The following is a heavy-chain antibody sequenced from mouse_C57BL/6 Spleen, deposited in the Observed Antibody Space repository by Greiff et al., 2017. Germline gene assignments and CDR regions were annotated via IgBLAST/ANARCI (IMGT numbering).Heavy chain of an antibody. D-gene: IGHD2-4*01. J-gene: IGHJ3*01. CDR2: IYPGSGST. Sequence: QVQLQQSGAELVKPGASVKMSCKASGYTFISYWITWVKQRPGQGLEWIGDIYPGSGSTNYNEKFKSKATLTVDTSSSTAYMQLSSLTSEDSAVYYCAFYYDYPWFAYWGQGTLVTVSA. V-gene: IGHV1-55*01. CDR3: AFYYDYPWFAY. CDR1: GYTFISYW.